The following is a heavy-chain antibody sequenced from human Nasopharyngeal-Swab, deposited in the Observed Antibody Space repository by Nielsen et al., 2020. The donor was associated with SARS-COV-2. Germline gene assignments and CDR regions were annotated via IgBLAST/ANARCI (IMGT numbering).Heavy chain of an antibody. J-gene: IGHJ4*02. V-gene: IGHV1-18*01. D-gene: IGHD5-24*01. Sequence: WVRQAPGQGLEWMGWISAYNGNTNYAQKLQGRVTMTTDTSTSTAYMELSSLRSEDTAVYYCARAFRDGYNYGYWGQGTLVTVSS. CDR2: ISAYNGNT. CDR3: ARAFRDGYNYGY.